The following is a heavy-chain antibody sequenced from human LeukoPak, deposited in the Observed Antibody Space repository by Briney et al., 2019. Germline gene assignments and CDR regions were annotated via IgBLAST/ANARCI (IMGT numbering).Heavy chain of an antibody. V-gene: IGHV4-34*01. Sequence: PSETLSLTCAVYGGSFSGYYWSWIRQPPGKGLEWIGEINHSGSTNYNPSLKSRVTISVDTSKNQFSLKLSSVTAADTALYYCARDQHLYSGYAETWGQGTLVTVSS. J-gene: IGHJ4*02. CDR1: GGSFSGYY. CDR3: ARDQHLYSGYAET. CDR2: INHSGST. D-gene: IGHD5-12*01.